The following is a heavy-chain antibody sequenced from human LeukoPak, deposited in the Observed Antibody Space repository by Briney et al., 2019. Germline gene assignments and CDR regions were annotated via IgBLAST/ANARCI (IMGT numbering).Heavy chain of an antibody. Sequence: PSETLSLTCTVSGVSISSSDYYWGWIRQPPGKGLEWIGSIYYSGNTYYNPSLKSRVTISVDRSKNQFSLNLNSVTAADTAVYYCVRLVQQLLQARWFDPWGQGTLVTVSS. D-gene: IGHD6-13*01. CDR3: VRLVQQLLQARWFDP. J-gene: IGHJ5*02. CDR1: GVSISSSDYY. CDR2: IYYSGNT. V-gene: IGHV4-39*01.